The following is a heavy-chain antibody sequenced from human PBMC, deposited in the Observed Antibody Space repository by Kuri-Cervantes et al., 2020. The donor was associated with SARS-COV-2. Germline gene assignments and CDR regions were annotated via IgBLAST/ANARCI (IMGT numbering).Heavy chain of an antibody. CDR3: ARVKPGTWWLRIDY. CDR2: IKQDGSEK. V-gene: IGHV3-7*01. J-gene: IGHJ4*02. CDR1: GFTFSSYW. D-gene: IGHD5-12*01. Sequence: GGSLRLSCAASGFTFSSYWMSWVRQAPGKGLEWVANIKQDGSEKYYVDSVKGRFTISRDNSKNTLYLQMNSLRAEDTAVYYCARVKPGTWWLRIDYWGQGTLVTVSS.